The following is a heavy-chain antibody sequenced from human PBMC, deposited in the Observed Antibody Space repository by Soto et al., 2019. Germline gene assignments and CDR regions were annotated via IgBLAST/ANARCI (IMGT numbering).Heavy chain of an antibody. V-gene: IGHV4-39*01. CDR2: IYYSGST. J-gene: IGHJ6*04. CDR1: GGSISSSSYY. CDR3: ARRLYYDSRGFEGGGMDV. Sequence: QLQLQESVPGLVKPSETLSLTCTVSGGSISSSSYYWGWIRQPPGKELEWIGSIYYSGSTYYNPSLKSRVTIYVDTTKYRCSMKLSSVTSADTALYYCARRLYYDSRGFEGGGMDVWGKGTTVTVSS. D-gene: IGHD3-22*01.